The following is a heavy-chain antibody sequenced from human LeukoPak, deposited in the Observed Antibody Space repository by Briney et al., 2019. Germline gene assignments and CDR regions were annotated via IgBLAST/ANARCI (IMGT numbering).Heavy chain of an antibody. V-gene: IGHV4-31*03. CDR1: GGSISSGGYY. Sequence: SETLSLTCTVSGGSISSGGYYWSWLRQHPGEGLEWIGYIYYSGSTYYNPSLKSRVNISVDTSKNQFSLKLSSVTAADTAVYYCARGFGYSYGTPFFPDIYWGHETLVTVSS. D-gene: IGHD5-18*01. J-gene: IGHJ4*01. CDR3: ARGFGYSYGTPFFPDIY. CDR2: IYYSGST.